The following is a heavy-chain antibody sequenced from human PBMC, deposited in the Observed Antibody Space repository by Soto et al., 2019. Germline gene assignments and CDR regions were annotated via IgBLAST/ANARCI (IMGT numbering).Heavy chain of an antibody. CDR3: AGLGDYGDSNYYYYGMDV. CDR2: ISSSSSTI. Sequence: GGSLRLSCAASGFTFSSYSMNWVRQAPGKGLEWVSYISSSSSTIYYADSVKGRFTISRDNAKNSLYLQMNSLRDEDTAVYYCAGLGDYGDSNYYYYGMDVWGQGTTVTVSS. V-gene: IGHV3-48*02. D-gene: IGHD4-17*01. CDR1: GFTFSSYS. J-gene: IGHJ6*02.